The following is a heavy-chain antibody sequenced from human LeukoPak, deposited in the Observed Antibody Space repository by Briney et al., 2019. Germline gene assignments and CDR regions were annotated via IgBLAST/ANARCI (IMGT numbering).Heavy chain of an antibody. CDR2: IYYSGST. D-gene: IGHD1-26*01. V-gene: IGHV4-59*01. CDR1: GGSISSYY. CDR3: ARGSGSYYGEENYYYYYMDV. J-gene: IGHJ6*03. Sequence: SETLSLTCTVSGGSISSYYWSWIRQPPGKGLEWIGYIYYSGSTNYNPSLKSRVTISVDTSKNQFSLKLSSVTAADTAVYYCARGSGSYYGEENYYYYYMDVWGKGTTVTVSS.